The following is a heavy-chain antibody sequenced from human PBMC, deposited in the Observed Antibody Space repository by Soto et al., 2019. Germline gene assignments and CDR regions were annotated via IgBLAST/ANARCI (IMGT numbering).Heavy chain of an antibody. CDR2: IIPILGIA. D-gene: IGHD3-9*01. Sequence: GASVKVSCKASGGTFSSYTISWVRQAPGQGLEWMGRIIPILGIANYAQKFQGRVTITADKSTSTAYMELSSLRSEDTAVYYCARDVPGYLSNGPIGYWFDPWGQGTLVTVSS. J-gene: IGHJ5*02. CDR3: ARDVPGYLSNGPIGYWFDP. V-gene: IGHV1-69*04. CDR1: GGTFSSYT.